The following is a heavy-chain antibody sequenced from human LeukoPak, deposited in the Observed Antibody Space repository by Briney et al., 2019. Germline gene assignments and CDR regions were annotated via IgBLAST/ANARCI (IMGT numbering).Heavy chain of an antibody. J-gene: IGHJ4*02. Sequence: GASVKVSCKASGNIFTNYHLHWVRLAPGRGLEWRGAVYTDGGTITNTRSFQDRVTMTRDVSTRTVYMELSSLNSEDTAVYYCATEAPGSYRFDNWGQEILVTVSS. CDR1: GNIFTNYH. V-gene: IGHV1-46*01. CDR3: ATEAPGSYRFDN. CDR2: VYTDGGTI. D-gene: IGHD3-10*01.